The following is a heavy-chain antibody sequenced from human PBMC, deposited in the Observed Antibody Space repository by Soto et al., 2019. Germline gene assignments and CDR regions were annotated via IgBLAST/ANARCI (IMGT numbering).Heavy chain of an antibody. CDR2: IDPSDSYT. D-gene: IGHD2-2*01. V-gene: IGHV5-10-1*01. J-gene: IGHJ6*02. CDR3: ASPYCSSTSCYADYYYGMDV. CDR1: SLW. Sequence: SLWISWLRQMPGKGLEWMGRIDPSDSYTNYSPSFQGHVTISADKSISTAYLQWSSLKASDTAMYYCASPYCSSTSCYADYYYGMDVWGQGTTVTVSS.